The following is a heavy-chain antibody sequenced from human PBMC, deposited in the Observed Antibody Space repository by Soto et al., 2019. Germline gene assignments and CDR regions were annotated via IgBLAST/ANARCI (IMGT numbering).Heavy chain of an antibody. V-gene: IGHV3-23*01. D-gene: IGHD2-15*01. CDR1: GFTFSSYA. CDR2: ISGSGGST. J-gene: IGHJ6*03. Sequence: EVQLLESGGGLVQPGGSLRLSCAASGFTFSSYAMSWVRQAPGKGLEWVSAISGSGGSTYYADSVKGRFTISRDNSKNPVYLQMNRLGAEDTAVYYCAKGGGDCSGGSCYQYYYYYMDVWGKGTTVTVSS. CDR3: AKGGGDCSGGSCYQYYYYYMDV.